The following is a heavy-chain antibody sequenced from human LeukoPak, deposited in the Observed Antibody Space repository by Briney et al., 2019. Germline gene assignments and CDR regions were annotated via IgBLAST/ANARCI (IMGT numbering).Heavy chain of an antibody. V-gene: IGHV1-2*02. Sequence: ASVKVSCKASGYSFAHYYMHWVRQAPGQGLEWMGWINTKNGDTNSAQKFQGRVTLTRDTSLSTAYMELNSLRSDDTAFYSCARVYAGPDHWGQGTLVTVSS. CDR1: GYSFAHYY. CDR3: ARVYAGPDH. CDR2: INTKNGDT. D-gene: IGHD2/OR15-2a*01. J-gene: IGHJ4*02.